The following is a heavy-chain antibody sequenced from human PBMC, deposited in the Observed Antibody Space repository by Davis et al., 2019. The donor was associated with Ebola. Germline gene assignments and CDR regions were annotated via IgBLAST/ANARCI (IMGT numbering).Heavy chain of an antibody. V-gene: IGHV3-11*06. D-gene: IGHD2-15*01. CDR3: ARDAVVAATMLFYYYGMDV. Sequence: GGSLRLSCAASGFTFSDYYMSWIRQAPGKGLEWVSYISSSSSYTNYADSVKGRFTISRDNAKNSLYLQMNSLRAEDTAVYYCARDAVVAATMLFYYYGMDVWGQGTTVTVSS. CDR2: ISSSSSYT. CDR1: GFTFSDYY. J-gene: IGHJ6*02.